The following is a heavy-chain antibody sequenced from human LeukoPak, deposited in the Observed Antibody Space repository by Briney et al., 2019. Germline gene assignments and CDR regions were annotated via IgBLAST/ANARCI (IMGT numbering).Heavy chain of an antibody. CDR2: ITGSGDST. CDR3: AGGTGALDY. D-gene: IGHD1-1*01. J-gene: IGHJ4*02. CDR1: GFTFSSYG. V-gene: IGHV3-23*01. Sequence: GGSLRLSCVASGFTFSSYGMNWVRQAPGKGLEWVSAITGSGDSTEFADSVKGRFTISRDNSKNTLYLQMNSLRAEDTAVYYCAGGTGALDYWGQGTLVTVSS.